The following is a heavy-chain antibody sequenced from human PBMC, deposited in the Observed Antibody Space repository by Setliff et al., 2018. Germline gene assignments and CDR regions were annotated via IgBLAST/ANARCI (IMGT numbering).Heavy chain of an antibody. Sequence: PSETLSLTCTVSGGSVSSGSYYWSWIRQPPVKGLEWVGYIYYSGSTNYNPSLKSRVTISVDTSKNQFSLKLSSVTAADTAVYYCARADSSGYYPYFDYWGQGTLVTVSS. J-gene: IGHJ4*02. D-gene: IGHD3-22*01. CDR3: ARADSSGYYPYFDY. CDR1: GGSVSSGSYY. V-gene: IGHV4-61*01. CDR2: IYYSGST.